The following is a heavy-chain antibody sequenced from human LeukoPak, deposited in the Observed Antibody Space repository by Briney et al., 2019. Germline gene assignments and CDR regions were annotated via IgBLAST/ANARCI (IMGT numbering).Heavy chain of an antibody. Sequence: GASVKVSCKASGYTFTSYDINWVRQAAGQGIEWMGWMNPTPGNTGYAQKFPGRVTMTRNTSISTAYMELSSLRSEDTAVYYCARVYGSGSYRDWGQGTLVTVSS. CDR2: MNPTPGNT. CDR3: ARVYGSGSYRD. D-gene: IGHD3-10*01. J-gene: IGHJ4*02. V-gene: IGHV1-8*01. CDR1: GYTFTSYD.